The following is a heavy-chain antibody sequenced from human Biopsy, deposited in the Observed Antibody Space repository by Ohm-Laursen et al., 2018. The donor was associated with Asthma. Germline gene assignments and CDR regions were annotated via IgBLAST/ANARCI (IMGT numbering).Heavy chain of an antibody. CDR2: IKHDGTEK. Sequence: GQTLSLTCAASGFTFGDYWMSWVRQVPGKGLEWVANIKHDGTEKNHVDSLKGRFTISRDNAKNSLYLQMNSLRAEDTAVYYCARTFHFWSPYHAEHCQLWGQGTLVTVSS. V-gene: IGHV3-7*01. CDR1: GFTFGDYW. J-gene: IGHJ1*01. CDR3: ARTFHFWSPYHAEHCQL. D-gene: IGHD3-3*02.